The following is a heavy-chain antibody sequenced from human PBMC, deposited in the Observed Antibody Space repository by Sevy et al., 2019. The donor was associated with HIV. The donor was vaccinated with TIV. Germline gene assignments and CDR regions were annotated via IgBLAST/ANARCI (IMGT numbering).Heavy chain of an antibody. CDR2: SGNKANIYTT. D-gene: IGHD3-10*01. J-gene: IGHJ5*02. CDR1: GFSFSDYN. CDR3: ARELWYGELGGWFDP. V-gene: IGHV3-72*01. Sequence: GRSLRLSCEASGFSFSDYNMDWVRQAPGRGLEWLGRSGNKANIYTTQYAASVKGRFSISRDDLKNSLSLQMNSLNTEDTAVYYCARELWYGELGGWFDPWGQGTLVTVSS.